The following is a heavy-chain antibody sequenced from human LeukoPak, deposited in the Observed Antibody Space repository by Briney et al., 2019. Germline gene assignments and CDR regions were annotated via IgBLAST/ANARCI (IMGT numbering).Heavy chain of an antibody. V-gene: IGHV3-74*01. CDR3: ARGGMAGYAADWFDP. J-gene: IGHJ5*02. Sequence: PGGSLRLSCAASGFTFSSYWMHWVRQAPGKGLVWVSRINSDENSTSYADSVKGRFTISRDNAKNTLYLQMNSLRAEDTAVYYCARGGMAGYAADWFDPWGQGTLVTVSS. D-gene: IGHD6-19*01. CDR2: INSDENST. CDR1: GFTFSSYW.